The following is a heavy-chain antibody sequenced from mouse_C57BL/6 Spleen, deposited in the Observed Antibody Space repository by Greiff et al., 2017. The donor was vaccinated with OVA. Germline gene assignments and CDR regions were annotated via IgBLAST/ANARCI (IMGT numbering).Heavy chain of an antibody. D-gene: IGHD2-3*01. Sequence: DVMLVESGGGLVQPGGSMKLSCVASGFTFSNYWMNWVRQSPEKGLEWVAQIRLKSDNYATHYAESVKGRFTISRDDSKSSVYLQMNNLRAEDTGIYYCTGGDGYYVRYFDVWGTGTTVTVSS. J-gene: IGHJ1*03. V-gene: IGHV6-3*01. CDR2: IRLKSDNYAT. CDR3: TGGDGYYVRYFDV. CDR1: GFTFSNYW.